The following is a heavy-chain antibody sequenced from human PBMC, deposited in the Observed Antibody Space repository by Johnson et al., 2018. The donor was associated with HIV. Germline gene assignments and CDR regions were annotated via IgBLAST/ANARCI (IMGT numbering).Heavy chain of an antibody. CDR3: ARDRGIGAAGDAFDI. Sequence: QVQLVESGGGLVKPGGSLRLSCAASGFSFSDYYMTWIRQAPGNGLEWVSYISSSGSTIYYADSVKGRFTISRDDSKNSLYLQMNSLKTEDTAVYYCARDRGIGAAGDAFDIWGQGTMVTVSS. V-gene: IGHV3-11*01. D-gene: IGHD6-13*01. J-gene: IGHJ3*02. CDR2: ISSSGSTI. CDR1: GFSFSDYY.